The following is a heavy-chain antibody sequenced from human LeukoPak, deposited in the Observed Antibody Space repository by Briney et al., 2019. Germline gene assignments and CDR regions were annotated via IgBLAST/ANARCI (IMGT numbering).Heavy chain of an antibody. Sequence: GGSLRLSCAASGFTFSNYAMSWARQAPGRGLEWVSAISTSGGSTYYADSVKGRFTISRDNSKDTLHLQMNSLRAEDTAVYHCARQLGYCSDGSCYFDYWGQGTLVTVSS. CDR2: ISTSGGST. V-gene: IGHV3-23*01. D-gene: IGHD2-15*01. CDR1: GFTFSNYA. CDR3: ARQLGYCSDGSCYFDY. J-gene: IGHJ4*02.